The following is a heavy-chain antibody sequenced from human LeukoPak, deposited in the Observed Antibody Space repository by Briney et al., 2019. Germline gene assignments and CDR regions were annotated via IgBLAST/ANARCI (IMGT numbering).Heavy chain of an antibody. CDR2: ITHSGST. CDR3: ARLRCADCYPNWFDP. D-gene: IGHD2-21*02. Sequence: SETLSLTCAVYGGSFSSYYWSWLRQPPGKGLEWIGEITHSGSTNYNPSLKSPVTISVDTSKNQFSLKLSSVTAADTAVYYCARLRCADCYPNWFDPWGQGTLVTVSS. CDR1: GGSFSSYY. J-gene: IGHJ5*02. V-gene: IGHV4-34*01.